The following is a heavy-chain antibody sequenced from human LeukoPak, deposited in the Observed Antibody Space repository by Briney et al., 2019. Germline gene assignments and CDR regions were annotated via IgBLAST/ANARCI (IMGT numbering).Heavy chain of an antibody. CDR1: GYTFTSYY. CDR3: ASTGNYYGSGFSGMDV. D-gene: IGHD3-10*01. J-gene: IGHJ6*02. Sequence: GASVKVSCKASGYTFTSYYMHWVRQAPGQGLEWMGIINPSGGSTSYAQKFQGRVTMTRDTSTSTVYMELSSLRSEDTAVYYCASTGNYYGSGFSGMDVWGQGTTVTVSS. V-gene: IGHV1-46*01. CDR2: INPSGGST.